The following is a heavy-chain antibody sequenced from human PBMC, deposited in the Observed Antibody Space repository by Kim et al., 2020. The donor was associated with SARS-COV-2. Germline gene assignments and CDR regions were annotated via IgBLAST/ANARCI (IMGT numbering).Heavy chain of an antibody. CDR2: ISYDGGNK. D-gene: IGHD6-13*01. Sequence: GGSLRLSCAASGFTFSSSVMHWVRQAPGKGLEWVAVISYDGGNKYYGDSVKGRFTISRDNSKNTLYLQMNSLRAEDTALYYCAKDRTSSWSFDYWGQGSLVTVSS. J-gene: IGHJ4*02. CDR1: GFTFSSSV. V-gene: IGHV3-30*18. CDR3: AKDRTSSWSFDY.